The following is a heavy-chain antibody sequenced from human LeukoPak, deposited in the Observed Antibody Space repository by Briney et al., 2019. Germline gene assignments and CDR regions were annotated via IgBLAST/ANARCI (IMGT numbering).Heavy chain of an antibody. J-gene: IGHJ6*03. CDR2: INWNGGST. CDR3: AKDGSDRITMVRGVIRDYYYYMDV. D-gene: IGHD3-10*01. Sequence: GGSLRLSCAASGFTFDDYGMSWVRQAPGKGLEWVSGINWNGGSTGYADSVKGRFTISRDNSKNTLYLQMNSLRAEDTAVYYCAKDGSDRITMVRGVIRDYYYYMDVWGKGTTVTVSS. V-gene: IGHV3-20*04. CDR1: GFTFDDYG.